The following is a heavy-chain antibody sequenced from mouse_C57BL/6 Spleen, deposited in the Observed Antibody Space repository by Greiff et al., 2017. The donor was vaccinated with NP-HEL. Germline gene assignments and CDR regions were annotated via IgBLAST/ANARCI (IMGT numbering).Heavy chain of an antibody. D-gene: IGHD2-4*01. CDR1: GYAFSSSW. Sequence: VQLQQSGPELVKPGASVKISCKASGYAFSSSWMNWVKQRPGKGLEWIGRIYPGDGDTNYNGKFKGKATLTADKSSSTAYMQLSSLTSEDSAVYFCAREAGDYEGWFAYWGQGTLVTVSA. V-gene: IGHV1-82*01. CDR3: AREAGDYEGWFAY. J-gene: IGHJ3*01. CDR2: IYPGDGDT.